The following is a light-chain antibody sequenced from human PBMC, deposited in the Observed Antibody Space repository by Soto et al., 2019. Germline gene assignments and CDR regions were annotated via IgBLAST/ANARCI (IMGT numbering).Light chain of an antibody. CDR3: QQYDNLPLS. CDR1: QDISNY. CDR2: DAS. J-gene: IGKJ4*01. Sequence: DIQMTQTPSSVSASVGDRVTITCQASQDISNYLNWYQQKPGKAPKLLIYDASNLETGVPSRFSGSGSGTDFTFTISSFQPEDIVRYYCQQYDNLPLSFGGVT. V-gene: IGKV1-33*01.